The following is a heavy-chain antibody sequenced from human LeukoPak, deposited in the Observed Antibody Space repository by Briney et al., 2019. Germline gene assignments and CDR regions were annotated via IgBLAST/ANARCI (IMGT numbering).Heavy chain of an antibody. D-gene: IGHD2-15*01. Sequence: ASVKVSCKAFGYTFTGYYMHWVRQAPGQGLEWMGRINPNSGGTNYAQKFQGRVTMTRDTSISTAYMELSRLRSDDTAVYYCARMDIVVVVAATRYYYYYMDVWGKGTTVTVSS. CDR2: INPNSGGT. CDR3: ARMDIVVVVAATRYYYYYMDV. CDR1: GYTFTGYY. J-gene: IGHJ6*03. V-gene: IGHV1-2*06.